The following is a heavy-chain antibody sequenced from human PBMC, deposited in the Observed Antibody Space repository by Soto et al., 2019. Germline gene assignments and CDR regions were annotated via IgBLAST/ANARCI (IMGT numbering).Heavy chain of an antibody. Sequence: QVQLQQWGAGLLKPSETLSLRCVVNSGSFSGYYWTWIRQTPGKGLEWIGEISHSGSTNYNPSLMSRVTMSADTSKQFSLRLSSVTAADTALYFCARGYESSRRYLPLLDYWGQGTLVTVSS. V-gene: IGHV4-34*01. CDR1: SGSFSGYY. CDR2: ISHSGST. CDR3: ARGYESSRRYLPLLDY. D-gene: IGHD3-22*01. J-gene: IGHJ4*02.